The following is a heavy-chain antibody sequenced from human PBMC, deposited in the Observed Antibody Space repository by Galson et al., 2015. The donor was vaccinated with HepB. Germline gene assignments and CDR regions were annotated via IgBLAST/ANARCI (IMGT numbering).Heavy chain of an antibody. J-gene: IGHJ4*02. CDR3: ARGMAARRGTDD. Sequence: TLSLTCAVSGDSISGVNYYWAWIRQHPGKGLEWIGYIYSSGSTYYNPSLKSRLAISIDTSKSQFSLNLTSVTAADTAVYYCARGMAARRGTDDWGQGTLVTVSS. CDR1: GDSISGVNYY. D-gene: IGHD5-24*01. CDR2: IYSSGST. V-gene: IGHV4-31*11.